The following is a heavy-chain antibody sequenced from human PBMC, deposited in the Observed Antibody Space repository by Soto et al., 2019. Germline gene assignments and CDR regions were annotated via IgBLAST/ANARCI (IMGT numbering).Heavy chain of an antibody. J-gene: IGHJ6*02. V-gene: IGHV3-11*01. D-gene: IGHD2-2*01. CDR2: ISSSGSTI. CDR1: GFTFSDYY. CDR3: ARGEPVVPAANYYYYGIDV. Sequence: PGGSLRVSCAASGFTFSDYYMSWIRQAPGKGLEWVSYISSSGSTIYYADSVKGRFTISRDNAKNSLYLQMNSLRAEDTAVYYCARGEPVVPAANYYYYGIDVWGQGTTVPVSS.